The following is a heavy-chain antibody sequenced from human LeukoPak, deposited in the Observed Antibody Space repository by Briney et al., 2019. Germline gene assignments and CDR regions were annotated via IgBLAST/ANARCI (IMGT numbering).Heavy chain of an antibody. D-gene: IGHD6-13*01. CDR2: IYPGNSDT. CDR1: GDRLTNNW. J-gene: IGHJ4*02. Sequence: GESLKISCKISGDRLTNNWIGWVRQVPGKGLEWLGLIYPGNSDTRYSPFFQGQVTFSVDTSISTAYLHWGGLKASDTAMYYCARFALTSSLDYWGQGTLVTVSS. CDR3: ARFALTSSLDY. V-gene: IGHV5-51*01.